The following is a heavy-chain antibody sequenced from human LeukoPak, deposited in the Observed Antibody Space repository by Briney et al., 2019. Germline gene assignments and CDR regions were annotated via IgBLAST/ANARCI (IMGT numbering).Heavy chain of an antibody. Sequence: GGSLRLSCAASGFTFSSYAMSWVRQAPGKGLEWVPAISGSGGSTYYADSVKGRFTISRDNSKNTLYLQMKSLRAEDTAVYYCAKIIVSLVAGSYAPTRYFDYWGQGTLVTVSS. D-gene: IGHD6-19*01. CDR1: GFTFSSYA. CDR3: AKIIVSLVAGSYAPTRYFDY. CDR2: ISGSGGST. V-gene: IGHV3-23*01. J-gene: IGHJ4*02.